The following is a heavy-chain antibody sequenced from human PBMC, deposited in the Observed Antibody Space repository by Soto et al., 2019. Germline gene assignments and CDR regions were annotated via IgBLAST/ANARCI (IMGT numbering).Heavy chain of an antibody. D-gene: IGHD3-10*01. Sequence: ASVKVSCKASGYTFTSFDINWVRQATGQGLEWMGWMNPNSGSTGYAQKFQGRVTMTRDTFTSTAYMELSSLRSEDTAVYYCARDKYVLLWFGELSYGMDVWGQGTTVTVSS. CDR1: GYTFTSFD. V-gene: IGHV1-8*01. J-gene: IGHJ6*02. CDR2: MNPNSGST. CDR3: ARDKYVLLWFGELSYGMDV.